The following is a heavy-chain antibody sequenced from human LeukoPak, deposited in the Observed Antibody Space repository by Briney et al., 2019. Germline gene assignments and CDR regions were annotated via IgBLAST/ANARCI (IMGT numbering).Heavy chain of an antibody. CDR2: ISSSSTYI. CDR1: GFTFSTYY. V-gene: IGHV3-21*06. CDR3: ARGLSGDSNFHY. D-gene: IGHD4-17*01. J-gene: IGHJ4*02. Sequence: GGSLRLSCAASGFTFSTYYMNWVRQAPGKGLEWVSSISSSSTYIYYADSVKGRFTISRDNAKNSLYLQMNSLRAEDTAVYYCARGLSGDSNFHYWGQGTLVTVPS.